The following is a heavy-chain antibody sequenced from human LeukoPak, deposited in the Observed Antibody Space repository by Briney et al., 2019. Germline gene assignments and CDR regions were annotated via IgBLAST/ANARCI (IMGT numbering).Heavy chain of an antibody. Sequence: SVKVSCKASGGTFSSYAISWVRQAPGQGLEWMGGIIPIFGTANYAQKFQGRVTMTEDTSTDTAYMELSSLRSEDTAVYYCATMYNWNDRSGVGWGQGTLVTVSS. CDR3: ATMYNWNDRSGVG. V-gene: IGHV1-69*06. CDR1: GGTFSSYA. D-gene: IGHD1-1*01. J-gene: IGHJ4*02. CDR2: IIPIFGTA.